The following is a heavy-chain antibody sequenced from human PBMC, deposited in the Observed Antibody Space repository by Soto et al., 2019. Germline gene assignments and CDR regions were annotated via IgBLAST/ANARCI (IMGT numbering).Heavy chain of an antibody. CDR3: ARDRYSSSPAGDY. J-gene: IGHJ4*02. Sequence: RLSCAASGFTFSSYGMNWVRQAPGKGLEWVSSISSSSSYIYYADSVKGRFTISRDNAKNSLYLQMNSLRAEDTAVYYCARDRYSSSPAGDYWGQGTLVTVSS. D-gene: IGHD6-13*01. CDR2: ISSSSSYI. V-gene: IGHV3-21*01. CDR1: GFTFSSYG.